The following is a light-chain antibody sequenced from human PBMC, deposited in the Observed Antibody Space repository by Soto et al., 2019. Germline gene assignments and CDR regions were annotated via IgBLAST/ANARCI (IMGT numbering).Light chain of an antibody. CDR1: QNLLYSPNNKNY. Sequence: DIVMTQSPDSLAVSLGERATINCKSSQNLLYSPNNKNYLAWYQQKPGQPPKLLIYWSSTRESGVPDRFSGSGSGTDFTLTISSLRAEDVAVYYCQQYYSTPFTFGPG. J-gene: IGKJ3*01. CDR2: WSS. V-gene: IGKV4-1*01. CDR3: QQYYSTPFT.